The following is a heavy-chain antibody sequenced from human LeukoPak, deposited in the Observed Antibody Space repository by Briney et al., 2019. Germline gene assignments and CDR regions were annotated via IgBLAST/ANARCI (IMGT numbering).Heavy chain of an antibody. CDR3: AKDPMTRHWFDP. CDR2: ISGSGGST. V-gene: IGHV3-23*01. Sequence: GGSLRLSCAASGFTFSSYAMSWVRQAPGKGLEWVSAISGSGGSTYYADSVKGRFTISRGNSKNTLYLQMNSLRAEDTAAYYCAKDPMTRHWFDPWGQGTLVTVSS. J-gene: IGHJ5*02. D-gene: IGHD4-11*01. CDR1: GFTFSSYA.